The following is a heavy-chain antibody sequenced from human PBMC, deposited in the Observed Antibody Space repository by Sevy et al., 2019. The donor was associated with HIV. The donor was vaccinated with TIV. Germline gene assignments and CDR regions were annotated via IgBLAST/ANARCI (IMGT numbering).Heavy chain of an antibody. Sequence: ASVKVSCKASGYTFTSYDINWVRQATGQGLEWMGWMNPNSGNKGYAQKFQGRVTMTRNTSISTAYMELSSLRSEDTAVYYCARVRFLEWLYYYYYYGMDVWGQGTTVTVSS. CDR2: MNPNSGNK. CDR1: GYTFTSYD. D-gene: IGHD3-3*01. CDR3: ARVRFLEWLYYYYYYGMDV. J-gene: IGHJ6*02. V-gene: IGHV1-8*01.